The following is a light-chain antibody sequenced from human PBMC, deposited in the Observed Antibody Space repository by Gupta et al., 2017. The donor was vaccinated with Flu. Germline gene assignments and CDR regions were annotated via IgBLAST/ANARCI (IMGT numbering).Light chain of an antibody. CDR1: QGINNY. CDR3: QQVNTYPQT. V-gene: IGKV1-9*01. J-gene: IGKJ1*01. Sequence: DIQLTQSPSFLSASVGDRVTLSCRASQGINNYFAWYQQKPGKAPKLLIYGASALESGVPSRFSGSASGTEFTLTINCLQPEDIATYYCQQVNTYPQTFGQGTKVEMK. CDR2: GAS.